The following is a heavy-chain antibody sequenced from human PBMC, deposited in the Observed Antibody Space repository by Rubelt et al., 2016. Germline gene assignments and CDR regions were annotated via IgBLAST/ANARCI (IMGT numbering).Heavy chain of an antibody. V-gene: IGHV1-18*01. Sequence: QVQLVQSGAEVKKPGASVKVSCKASGYTFTSSGISWVRQAPGHGLEWMGWISAYTGNTNYAQKLQGRGTMTTDTATSTAYMELRSLRSDDTAVYYCARDLPPFRRYNWNFPLDYWGQGTLVTVSS. CDR1: GYTFTSSG. CDR2: ISAYTGNT. D-gene: IGHD1-7*01. CDR3: ARDLPPFRRYNWNFPLDY. J-gene: IGHJ4*02.